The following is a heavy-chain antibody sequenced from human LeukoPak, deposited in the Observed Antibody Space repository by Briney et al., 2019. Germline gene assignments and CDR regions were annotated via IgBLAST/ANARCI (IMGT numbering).Heavy chain of an antibody. Sequence: ASVKVSCKASGYTFTSYGISWVRQAPGQGLEWMGWISAYNGNTNYAQKLQGRVTMTTDTSTSTAYMELRSLRSDDTAVYYCARETTYYDFWSGYFVLDYWGQGTLVAVSS. CDR1: GYTFTSYG. J-gene: IGHJ4*02. D-gene: IGHD3-3*01. CDR3: ARETTYYDFWSGYFVLDY. CDR2: ISAYNGNT. V-gene: IGHV1-18*01.